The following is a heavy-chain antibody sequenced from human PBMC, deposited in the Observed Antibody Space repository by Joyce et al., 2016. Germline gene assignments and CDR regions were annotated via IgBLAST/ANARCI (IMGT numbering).Heavy chain of an antibody. D-gene: IGHD3-22*01. CDR2: IYSGGRT. CDR3: AKATYYYDSSGYLRNVAFDY. Sequence: EVQLVESGGGLIQPGGSLRLSCAASGFIVSSKYMSWVRQAPGKGLEGVSVIYSGGRTYYADSVKGRFTISRDNAKNTLYLQMNSLRADDTAVYYCAKATYYYDSSGYLRNVAFDYWGQGTLVTVSS. J-gene: IGHJ4*02. CDR1: GFIVSSKY. V-gene: IGHV3-53*01.